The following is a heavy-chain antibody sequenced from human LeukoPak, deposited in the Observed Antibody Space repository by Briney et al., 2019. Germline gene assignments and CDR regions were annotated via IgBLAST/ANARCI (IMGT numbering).Heavy chain of an antibody. CDR1: GGTFSSYA. V-gene: IGHV1-69*06. D-gene: IGHD3-3*01. CDR2: IIPIFGTA. CDR3: AREATERFGVVIPAGYFDY. J-gene: IGHJ4*02. Sequence: SVKVSCKASGGTFSSYAISWVRQAPGQGLEWMGGIIPIFGTANYARKFQGRVTITADKSTSTAYMELSRLRSDDTAVYYCAREATERFGVVIPAGYFDYWGQGTLVTVSS.